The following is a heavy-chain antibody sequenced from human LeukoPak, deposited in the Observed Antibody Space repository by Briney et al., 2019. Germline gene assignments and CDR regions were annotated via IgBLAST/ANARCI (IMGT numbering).Heavy chain of an antibody. D-gene: IGHD3-16*01. J-gene: IGHJ6*02. V-gene: IGHV1-2*02. CDR3: ARGKVGRIWGMDV. Sequence: ASVKVSCKASGYTFTGYYMHWVRQAPGQGLAWMGWINPNSGGTNYAQKFQGRVTMTRDTSISTAYMELSRLRSDDTAVYYCARGKVGRIWGMDVWGQGTTVTVSS. CDR1: GYTFTGYY. CDR2: INPNSGGT.